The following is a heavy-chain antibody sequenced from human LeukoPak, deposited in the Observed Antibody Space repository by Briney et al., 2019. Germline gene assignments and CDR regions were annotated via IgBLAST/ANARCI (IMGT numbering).Heavy chain of an antibody. CDR1: GYDFTNSW. Sequence: GESLKISCKTSGYDFTNSWIGWVRQMPGKGPEWIGIIYPGDSDTKYNPSFEGQVTISVDKSISTAFLQWGSLKASDSAIYFCARHGVTITQGGHNVSRYSYGMDLWGQGTTVSV. J-gene: IGHJ6*02. CDR2: IYPGDSDT. V-gene: IGHV5-51*01. D-gene: IGHD3-10*01. CDR3: ARHGVTITQGGHNVSRYSYGMDL.